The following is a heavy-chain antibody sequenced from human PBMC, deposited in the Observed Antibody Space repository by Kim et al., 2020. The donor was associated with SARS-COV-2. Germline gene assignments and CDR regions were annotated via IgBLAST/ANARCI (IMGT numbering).Heavy chain of an antibody. Sequence: ASVKVSCKASGYTFTSYGISWVRQAPGQGLEWMGWINAYNGDTNYAQKFQGRVTMTTDTSTNTAYMELRSLRSDDTAAYYCARGQNGYNEYDYWGQGTLVTVSS. V-gene: IGHV1-18*01. CDR2: INAYNGDT. J-gene: IGHJ4*02. D-gene: IGHD5-12*01. CDR1: GYTFTSYG. CDR3: ARGQNGYNEYDY.